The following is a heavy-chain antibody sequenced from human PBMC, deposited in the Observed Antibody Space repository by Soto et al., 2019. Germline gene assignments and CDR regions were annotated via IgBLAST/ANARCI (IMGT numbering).Heavy chain of an antibody. Sequence: EVQLVESGGGLVQPGGSLRLSCAASGFTVSSNYMSWVRQAPGKGLEWVSVIYSGGSTYYADSVKGRFTISRDNSKNTLYLQMNSLRAEDTAVYYCARTYGSGSYYYYYYMDVWGKGTTVTVSS. CDR1: GFTVSSNY. D-gene: IGHD3-10*01. CDR3: ARTYGSGSYYYYYYMDV. V-gene: IGHV3-66*01. CDR2: IYSGGST. J-gene: IGHJ6*03.